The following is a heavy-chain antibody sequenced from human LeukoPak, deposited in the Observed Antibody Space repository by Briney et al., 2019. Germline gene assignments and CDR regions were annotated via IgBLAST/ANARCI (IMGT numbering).Heavy chain of an antibody. J-gene: IGHJ4*02. CDR3: ARDKAMAFDY. CDR1: GYTFTSYY. D-gene: IGHD5-18*01. CDR2: INPNSGGT. V-gene: IGHV1-2*02. Sequence: ASVKVSCKASGYTFTSYYMHWARQAPGQGLEWMGWINPNSGGTNYAQKFQGRVTMTGDTSITTAYMELSSLRSDDTAMYYCARDKAMAFDYWGQGTLVTVSS.